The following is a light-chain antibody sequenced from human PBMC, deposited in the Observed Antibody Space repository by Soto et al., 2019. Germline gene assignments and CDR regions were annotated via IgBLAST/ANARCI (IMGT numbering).Light chain of an antibody. CDR3: QQYNNWPPIT. CDR1: QSISSN. J-gene: IGKJ4*01. V-gene: IGKV3-15*01. Sequence: EIMMTQSPATLSVSPGERATLSCRASQSISSNLAWYQQKPGQAPRLLIYGASTRATGIPARFIGSVSGTEFTLSISSLQSEDFAVYYCQQYNNWPPITFGGGTKVEIK. CDR2: GAS.